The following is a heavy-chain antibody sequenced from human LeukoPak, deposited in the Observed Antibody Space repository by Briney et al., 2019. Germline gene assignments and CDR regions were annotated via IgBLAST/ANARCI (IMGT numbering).Heavy chain of an antibody. J-gene: IGHJ4*02. CDR3: ARDMGELPDY. CDR2: IIPMLDIA. D-gene: IGHD1-26*01. V-gene: IGHV1-69*04. CDR1: GYTFTGYY. Sequence: SVKVSCKASGYTFTGYYMHWVRQAPGQGLEWMGRIIPMLDIASHAQKFQGRVTITADKSTSTAYMELSSLRSEDTAVYYCARDMGELPDYWGQGTLVTVSS.